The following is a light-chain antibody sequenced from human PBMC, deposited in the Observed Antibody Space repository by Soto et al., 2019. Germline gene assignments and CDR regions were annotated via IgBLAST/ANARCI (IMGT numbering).Light chain of an antibody. CDR3: SFFPGPTTLDV. V-gene: IGLV2-14*03. CDR1: SSDVGAYKY. J-gene: IGLJ1*01. Sequence: QSVLTQPASVSGSPGQSVTIPCTGTSSDVGAYKYVSWYQKHPGKAPKLMIYGVSNRPSGISNRFSGSKSGNTAFLTLSGLQPEDEADYYCSFFPGPTTLDVFGTGTKLTVL. CDR2: GVS.